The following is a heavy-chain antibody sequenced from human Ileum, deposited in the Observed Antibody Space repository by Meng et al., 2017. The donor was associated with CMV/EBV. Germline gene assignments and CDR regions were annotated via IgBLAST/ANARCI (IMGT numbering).Heavy chain of an antibody. V-gene: IGHV4-59*01. CDR1: GGSIATNY. J-gene: IGHJ4*02. Sequence: SETLSPTCTVSGGSIATNYYSWIRQSPGKGLEWIGYIYFSGTTNYNPSLKSRATISVDSTTNHFYFELRSVTAADTAVYYCARVGYHISCGYHGFDYWGQGKLVTVSS. CDR2: IYFSGTT. CDR3: ARVGYHISCGYHGFDY. D-gene: IGHD3-22*01.